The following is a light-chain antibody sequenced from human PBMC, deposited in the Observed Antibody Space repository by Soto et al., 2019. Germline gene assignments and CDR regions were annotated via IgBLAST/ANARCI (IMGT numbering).Light chain of an antibody. Sequence: QSALTQPASVSGSPGQSITISCTGPSSDVGGYNYVSWYQQHPGKAPKLMIYDVSNRPSGVSNRFSGSKSGNTASLTISGLQAEDEADYYCSSYTSSSTLVVFGGWTKLTVL. CDR1: SSDVGGYNY. CDR2: DVS. V-gene: IGLV2-14*01. CDR3: SSYTSSSTLVV. J-gene: IGLJ2*01.